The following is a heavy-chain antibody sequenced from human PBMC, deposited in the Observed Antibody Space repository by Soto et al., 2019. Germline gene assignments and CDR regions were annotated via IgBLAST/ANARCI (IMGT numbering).Heavy chain of an antibody. D-gene: IGHD3-22*01. CDR3: ARAPELYDSSGYFGNYDY. V-gene: IGHV3-23*01. CDR2: ISGSGGST. CDR1: GFTFSSYA. Sequence: GGSLRLSCAASGFTFSSYAMSWVRQAPGKGLEWVSAISGSGGSTYYADSVKGRFTNSKDNSKNTLYLQMNSLRAEDTAVYYCARAPELYDSSGYFGNYDYWGQGTLVTVSS. J-gene: IGHJ4*02.